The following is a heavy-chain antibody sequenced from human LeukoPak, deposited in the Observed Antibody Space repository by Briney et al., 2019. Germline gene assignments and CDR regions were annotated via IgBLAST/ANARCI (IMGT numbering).Heavy chain of an antibody. V-gene: IGHV4-34*01. J-gene: IGHJ4*02. CDR3: ARAGYSSSANDY. CDR1: GGSFSGYY. D-gene: IGHD6-13*01. Sequence: SETLSLTCAVYGGSFSGYYWSWIRQPPGKGLEWIGEINHSGSTNYNPSLKSRVTISVDTSKNQFSLKLSSMTAADTAVYYCARAGYSSSANDYGGKEPLATVS. CDR2: INHSGST.